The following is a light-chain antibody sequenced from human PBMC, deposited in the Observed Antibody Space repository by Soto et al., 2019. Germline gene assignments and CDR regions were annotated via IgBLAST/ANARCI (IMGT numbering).Light chain of an antibody. J-gene: IGKJ3*01. V-gene: IGKV1-27*01. Sequence: DIQMTQSPSSLSASVGDRVTITCRASQGISSYLAWYQQKPGKVPKLLIYGASTLHSGVPSRFSGSGSGTDFTLTIHSLQPEDVATYSCPRYNSVPNTFGPGTKVDIK. CDR2: GAS. CDR1: QGISSY. CDR3: PRYNSVPNT.